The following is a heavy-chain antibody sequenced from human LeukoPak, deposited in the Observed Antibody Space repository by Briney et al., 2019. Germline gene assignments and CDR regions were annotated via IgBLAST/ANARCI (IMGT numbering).Heavy chain of an antibody. D-gene: IGHD3-22*01. CDR3: ARGGSSGFYNHFDS. J-gene: IGHJ4*02. Sequence: GGSLRLSCATSALTFSSYAKSWVRQAPGKGLEWVSTISGSGGTTYYADSVKGRVTISRDNSKNTLYLQMKSLRAEDTAVYYCARGGSSGFYNHFDSWGQGTLVTVSS. CDR2: ISGSGGTT. V-gene: IGHV3-23*01. CDR1: ALTFSSYA.